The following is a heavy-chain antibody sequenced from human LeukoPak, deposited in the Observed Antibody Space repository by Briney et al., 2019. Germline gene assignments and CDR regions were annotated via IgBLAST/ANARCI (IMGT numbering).Heavy chain of an antibody. V-gene: IGHV3-74*01. J-gene: IGHJ4*02. Sequence: GGSLRLSCAASGFTFDDYAMHWVRQAPGKGLVWVSRINSDGSNTTYADSVKGRFTISRDNAKNTLYLQMNSLRAEDTAVYYCARVIAAAGPPFDYWGQGTLVTVSS. D-gene: IGHD6-13*01. CDR2: INSDGSNT. CDR3: ARVIAAAGPPFDY. CDR1: GFTFDDYA.